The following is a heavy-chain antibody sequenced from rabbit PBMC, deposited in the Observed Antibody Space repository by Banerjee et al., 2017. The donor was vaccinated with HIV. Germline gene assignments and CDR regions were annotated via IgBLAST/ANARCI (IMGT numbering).Heavy chain of an antibody. CDR2: IYAGSSGST. CDR1: GFSFSSSYY. CDR3: ARDHYGGYAGYGSYGMDL. Sequence: QSLEESGGDLVKPGASLTLTCTASGFSFSSSYYMCWVRQAPGKGLEWIACIYAGSSGSTYYASWAKGRFTISKTSSTTVTLQMTSLTAADTATYFCARDHYGGYAGYGSYGMDLWGPGTLVTVS. V-gene: IGHV1S40*01. J-gene: IGHJ6*01. D-gene: IGHD7-1*01.